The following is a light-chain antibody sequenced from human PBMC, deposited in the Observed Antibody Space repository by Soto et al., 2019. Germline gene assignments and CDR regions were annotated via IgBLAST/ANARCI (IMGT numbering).Light chain of an antibody. Sequence: EIVLTQSPRSLSLSPGERATISCRASQSVSSSYLAWYQQKPGQAPRLLIYGASTRATGIPARFSGSGSGTEFTLTISSLQSEDFAVYYCQQYNNWTTDLGHG. CDR1: QSVSSSY. V-gene: IGKV3-15*01. CDR2: GAS. J-gene: IGKJ1*01. CDR3: QQYNNWTTD.